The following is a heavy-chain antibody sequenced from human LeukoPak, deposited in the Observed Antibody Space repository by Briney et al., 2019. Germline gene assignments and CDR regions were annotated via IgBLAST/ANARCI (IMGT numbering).Heavy chain of an antibody. J-gene: IGHJ4*02. CDR2: ISSSSSTI. CDR3: ARDGRYGWGVVTDY. D-gene: IGHD3-16*01. V-gene: IGHV3-48*01. CDR1: GFTVSSNY. Sequence: GGSLRLSCAASGFTVSSNYMSWVRQAPGKGLEWVSYISSSSSTIYYADSVKGRFTISRDNAKNSLFLQMNSLRAEDTAVYYCARDGRYGWGVVTDYWGQGTLVTVSS.